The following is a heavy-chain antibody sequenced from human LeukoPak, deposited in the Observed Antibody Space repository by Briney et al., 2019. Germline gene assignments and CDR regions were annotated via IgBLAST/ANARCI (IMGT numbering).Heavy chain of an antibody. CDR2: IRSKANSYAT. CDR3: GLGSGSSRWVDY. Sequence: GGSLRLSCAASGFTFSGSAMHWVRQASGKGLEWVGRIRSKANSYATAYAASVKGRFTISRDDSKNTAYLQMNSLKTEDTAVYYCGLGSGSSRWVDYWGQGTLVTVSS. D-gene: IGHD3-10*01. V-gene: IGHV3-73*01. CDR1: GFTFSGSA. J-gene: IGHJ4*02.